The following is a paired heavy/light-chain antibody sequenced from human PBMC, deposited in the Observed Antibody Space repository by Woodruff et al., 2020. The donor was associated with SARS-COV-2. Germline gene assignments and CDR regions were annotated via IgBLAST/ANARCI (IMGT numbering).Heavy chain of an antibody. CDR3: TRDDLRSTNSPRAYMDV. D-gene: IGHD2-2*01. J-gene: IGHJ6*03. V-gene: IGHV3-21*01. CDR2: ISSSGPYI. Sequence: EVQLVESGGGLAKPGGSLRLSCAASGFTFSSHNMNWVRQAPGKGLEWVSSISSSGPYIYYADSVKGRFTMSRDNANASLFLQMDNLRGEDTAVYYCTRDDLRSTNSPRAYMDVWGKGTTVTVSS. CDR1: GFTFSSHN.
Light chain of an antibody. CDR1: SLRNFY. V-gene: IGLV3-19*01. Sequence: SSELTQDPAVSVALGQTVRITCRGDSLRNFYASWYQQKPGQAPALVIYGKNNRPSGIPDRFSGSTSGDTASLTITGAQAEDEADYYCNSRDSSGTHFWVFGGGTKVTVL. CDR2: GKN. CDR3: NSRDSSGTHFWV. J-gene: IGLJ3*02.